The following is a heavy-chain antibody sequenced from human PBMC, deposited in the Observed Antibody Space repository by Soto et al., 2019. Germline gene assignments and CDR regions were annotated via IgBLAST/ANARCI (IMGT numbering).Heavy chain of an antibody. CDR1: GYTFTSYY. CDR2: INPSGGST. V-gene: IGHV1-46*03. Sequence: GASVKVSCKASGYTFTSYYMHWVRQAPGQGLEWMGIINPSGGSTSYAQKFQGRVTMTRDTSTGTVYMELSSLRSEDTAVYYCAREGVPAASHSYYYYYMDVWGKGTTVTVSS. D-gene: IGHD2-2*01. CDR3: AREGVPAASHSYYYYYMDV. J-gene: IGHJ6*03.